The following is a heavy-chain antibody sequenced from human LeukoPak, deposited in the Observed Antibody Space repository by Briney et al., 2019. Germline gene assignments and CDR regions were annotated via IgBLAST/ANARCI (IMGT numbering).Heavy chain of an antibody. CDR1: GGSFSGYY. CDR3: ARAAKGSYPHFDY. D-gene: IGHD2-15*01. Sequence: PSETLSLTCAVYGGSFSGYYWSWIRQPPGKGLEWIGEINHSGSTNYNPSLKSRVTISVDTSKNQFSLKLSSVTAADTAVYYCARAAKGSYPHFDYWGQGTLVTVSS. V-gene: IGHV4-34*01. J-gene: IGHJ4*02. CDR2: INHSGST.